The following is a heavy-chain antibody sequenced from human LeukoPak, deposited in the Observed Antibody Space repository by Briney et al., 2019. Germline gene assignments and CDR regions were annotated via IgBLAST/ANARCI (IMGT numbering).Heavy chain of an antibody. D-gene: IGHD1-26*01. CDR1: GFTFSNYS. Sequence: PGGSLRLSCAASGFTFSNYSMHWVRQAPGKGLEWVSSISSSSSYIYYADSVKGRFTISRDNAKNSLYLQMNSLRAEDTAVYYCARDLSGSYYSTRYFDYWGQGTLVTVSS. CDR3: ARDLSGSYYSTRYFDY. J-gene: IGHJ4*02. V-gene: IGHV3-21*01. CDR2: ISSSSSYI.